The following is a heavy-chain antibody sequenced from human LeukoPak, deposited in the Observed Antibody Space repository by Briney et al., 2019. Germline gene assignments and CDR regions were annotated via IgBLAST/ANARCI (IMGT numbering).Heavy chain of an antibody. CDR2: IYYSGST. CDR3: ARAHKLNAFDI. Sequence: SETLSLTCTVSGGSISSYYWSWIRQPPGKGLAWIGYIYYSGSTNYKPSLKSRVTISVDTSKNQFSLNLRSVTAADTAVYYCARAHKLNAFDIWGQGTMVTVSS. J-gene: IGHJ3*02. D-gene: IGHD1-1*01. V-gene: IGHV4-59*01. CDR1: GGSISSYY.